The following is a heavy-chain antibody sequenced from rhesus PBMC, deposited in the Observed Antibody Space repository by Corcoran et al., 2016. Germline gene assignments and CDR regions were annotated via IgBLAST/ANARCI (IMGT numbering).Heavy chain of an antibody. CDR2: IYGNSAST. CDR1: GGSISGYYY. V-gene: IGHV4-73*01. Sequence: QVQLQQWGEGLVKPSETLSLTCAVYGGSISGYYYWSWIRQPPGKGLEWIGYIYGNSASTNYNPSLKKRVTISKDTSKNQFSLKLSSVTAADTAVYYCARDPGYSNYYGYWGQGVLVTVSS. D-gene: IGHD5-42*01. CDR3: ARDPGYSNYYGY. J-gene: IGHJ4*01.